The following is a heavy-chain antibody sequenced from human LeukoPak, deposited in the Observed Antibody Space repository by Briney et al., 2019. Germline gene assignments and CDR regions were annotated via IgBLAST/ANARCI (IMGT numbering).Heavy chain of an antibody. Sequence: SETLSLTCAVSGGSISSSNWWSWVRQPPGKGLEWIGEIYHSGSTNYNPSLKSRVTISVDESKNQFSLKLSSVTAAGTAVYYCAKEDYYDRFMDGMDVWGQGTTVTVSS. CDR1: GGSISSSNW. D-gene: IGHD3-22*01. V-gene: IGHV4-4*02. CDR3: AKEDYYDRFMDGMDV. J-gene: IGHJ6*02. CDR2: IYHSGST.